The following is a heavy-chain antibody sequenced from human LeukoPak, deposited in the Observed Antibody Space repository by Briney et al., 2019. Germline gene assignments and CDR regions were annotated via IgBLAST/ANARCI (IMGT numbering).Heavy chain of an antibody. CDR3: ARDNSVGDIAWWFDP. CDR1: GYTFTSYY. V-gene: IGHV1-46*01. Sequence: GASVKVSCKASGYTFTSYYMHWVRQAPGQGLEWVGLINPTGTATIYAEKFQGRVTLTRDRSTTTDYMELRSLKSEDTAVYYCARDNSVGDIAWWFDPWGQGTPVTVSS. D-gene: IGHD1-26*01. CDR2: INPTGTAT. J-gene: IGHJ5*02.